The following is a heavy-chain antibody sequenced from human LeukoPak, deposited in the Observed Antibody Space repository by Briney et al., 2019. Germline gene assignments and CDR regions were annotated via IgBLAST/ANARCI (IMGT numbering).Heavy chain of an antibody. V-gene: IGHV4-61*02. CDR2: IYTSGST. J-gene: IGHJ3*02. CDR3: ARGSGRDAFDI. D-gene: IGHD2-15*01. Sequence: SETLSLTCTVSGGSISSGSYYWSWIRQPARKGLEWIGRIYTSGSTNYNPSLKSRVTISADTSKNQFSLKLSSVTAADTAVYYCARGSGRDAFDIWGQGTMVTVSS. CDR1: GGSISSGSYY.